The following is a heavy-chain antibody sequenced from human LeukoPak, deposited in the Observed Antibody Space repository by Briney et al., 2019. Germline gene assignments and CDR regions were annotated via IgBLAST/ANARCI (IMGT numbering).Heavy chain of an antibody. V-gene: IGHV1-69-2*01. CDR1: GYTFTDYY. CDR3: ATVVLAALDI. CDR2: VDPEDGET. Sequence: ASVKVSCKASGYTFTDYYMHWVQQAPGKGLEWMGRVDPEDGETKYAEKFQGRVTITADTSTDTAYMELSSLRSEDTAVYYCATVVLAALDIWGQGTMVTVSS. J-gene: IGHJ3*02.